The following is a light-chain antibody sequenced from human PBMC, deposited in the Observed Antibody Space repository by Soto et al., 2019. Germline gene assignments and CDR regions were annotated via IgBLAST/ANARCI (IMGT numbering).Light chain of an antibody. J-gene: IGKJ1*01. V-gene: IGKV3-11*01. Sequence: DIVLTQSPATLSLSPGERATLSCRASQSVRSFLAWYQQKPGQTPRLLIYDASNRATGIPARFNGSGSGTDLTITIISLEPEDFEVYYCQQRSNWPWTFGQGTKVDIK. CDR2: DAS. CDR3: QQRSNWPWT. CDR1: QSVRSF.